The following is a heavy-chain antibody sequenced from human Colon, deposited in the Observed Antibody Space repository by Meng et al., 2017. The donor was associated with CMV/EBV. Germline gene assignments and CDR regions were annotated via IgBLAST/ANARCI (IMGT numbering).Heavy chain of an antibody. Sequence: GESLKISCEGSGYSFTNYWIAWVRQMPRRGPEWMGIIYPDDSGTRYSPSFQGQVTISVDKSLNTAYLQWNSLKASDTAMYYCARLRNFNNWFDTWGQGTLVTVSS. CDR2: IYPDDSGT. CDR1: GYSFTNYW. D-gene: IGHD4-11*01. J-gene: IGHJ5*02. V-gene: IGHV5-51*01. CDR3: ARLRNFNNWFDT.